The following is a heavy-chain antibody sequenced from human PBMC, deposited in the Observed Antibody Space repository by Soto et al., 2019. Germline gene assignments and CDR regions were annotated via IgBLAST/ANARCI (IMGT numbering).Heavy chain of an antibody. CDR2: IYHSGST. CDR3: AREVTIFGVVMLNFDY. D-gene: IGHD3-3*01. J-gene: IGHJ4*02. Sequence: SETLSLTCAVSGYSIISGYYWGFIRQPPGKGLEWIGSIYHSGSTYYNPSLKSRVTISVDTSKNQFSLKLSSVTAADTAVYYCAREVTIFGVVMLNFDYWGQGTLVTVSS. V-gene: IGHV4-38-2*02. CDR1: GYSIISGYY.